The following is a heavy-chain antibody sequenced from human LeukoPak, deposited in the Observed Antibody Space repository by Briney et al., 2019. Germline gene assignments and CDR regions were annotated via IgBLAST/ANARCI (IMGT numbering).Heavy chain of an antibody. V-gene: IGHV4-38-2*02. CDR1: GYSISSGYY. CDR2: MYHSGST. J-gene: IGHJ6*03. D-gene: IGHD6-13*01. CDR3: ARTTEAHSRRTRYYDYYMAV. Sequence: SETLSLTCNVSGYSISSGYYWGWIRQTPGKGLEWIGSMYHSGSTYYNPSLKSRVTISVDTSKNQFSLKLSSVTAADTAVYYCARTTEAHSRRTRYYDYYMAVWGKGTTVTVSS.